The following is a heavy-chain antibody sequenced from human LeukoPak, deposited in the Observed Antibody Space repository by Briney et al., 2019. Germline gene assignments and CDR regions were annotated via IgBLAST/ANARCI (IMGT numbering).Heavy chain of an antibody. CDR2: IGHTGSVT. CDR1: GFTVSSNY. J-gene: IGHJ1*01. CDR3: VRDGAVVTSGSYPWRYFQY. V-gene: IGHV3-48*03. D-gene: IGHD3-10*01. Sequence: GGSLRLSCAASGFTVSSNYMYWVRHAPGKGLEWVSYIGHTGSVTDYADSVKGRFTVSRDNAKNSLYLQMNTLRAEDTAVYYCVRDGAVVTSGSYPWRYFQYWGLGTLVTVSS.